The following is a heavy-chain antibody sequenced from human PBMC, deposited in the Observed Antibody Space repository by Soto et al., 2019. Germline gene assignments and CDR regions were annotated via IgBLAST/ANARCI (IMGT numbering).Heavy chain of an antibody. CDR1: GYGFTTNW. V-gene: IGHV5-51*01. CDR2: IYPGDSDI. CDR3: ARAIEMSRIGWFDP. Sequence: GESLKISCKGSGYGFTTNWIGWVRQMPGKGLEWMGIIYPGDSDIRYRPSLQGQVTISADKSISTAYLQWSSLKASDTAIYYCARAIEMSRIGWFDPWGQGTLVTVSS. J-gene: IGHJ5*02.